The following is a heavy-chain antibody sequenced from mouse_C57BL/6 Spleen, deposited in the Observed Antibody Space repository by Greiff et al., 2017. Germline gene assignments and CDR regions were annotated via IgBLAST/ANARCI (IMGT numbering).Heavy chain of an antibody. CDR2: ISSGCSTI. V-gene: IGHV5-17*01. J-gene: IGHJ2*01. D-gene: IGHD2-1*01. CDR3: ARNYGNSFDY. CDR1: GFTFSDYG. Sequence: EVKLMESGGGLVKPGGSLKLSCAASGFTFSDYGMHWVRQAPEKGLEWVAYISSGCSTIYYADTMQGRYTISRDNAKNTLFLQRTSLRSEDTAMYYCARNYGNSFDYWGQGTTLTVSS.